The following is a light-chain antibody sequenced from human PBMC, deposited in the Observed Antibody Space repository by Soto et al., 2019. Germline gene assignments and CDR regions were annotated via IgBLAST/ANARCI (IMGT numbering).Light chain of an antibody. V-gene: IGKV1-5*01. CDR1: QTITTW. CDR3: QQYNNWPLT. Sequence: DIRVTQSPPTLSASVGDRVTITCRASQTITTWMAWYQQKPGKAPKLLVYDASTLQSGVATRFSGSGSGTEFTLTISSLQSEDFAVYYCQQYNNWPLTFGGGTKVDIK. CDR2: DAS. J-gene: IGKJ4*01.